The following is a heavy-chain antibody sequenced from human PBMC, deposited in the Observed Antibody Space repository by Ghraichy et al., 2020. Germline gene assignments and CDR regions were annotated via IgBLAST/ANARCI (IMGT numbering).Heavy chain of an antibody. CDR1: GFTFTTYA. D-gene: IGHD2-21*01. Sequence: GGSLRLSCAASGFTFTTYAMAWVRQAPGKGLDWVAAVNGGGDRTFYADSVKGRFTISRDNSKTTVFLQMNSLRAEDTAIYYCAKDGDSIESPDFDSWGQGTLVTVSS. V-gene: IGHV3-23*01. CDR3: AKDGDSIESPDFDS. J-gene: IGHJ4*02. CDR2: VNGGGDRT.